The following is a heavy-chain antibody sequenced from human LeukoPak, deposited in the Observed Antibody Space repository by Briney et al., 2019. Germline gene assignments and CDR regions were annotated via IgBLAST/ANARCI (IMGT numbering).Heavy chain of an antibody. J-gene: IGHJ5*02. CDR1: GFTFNNYA. CDR3: AKVGVGGTSGLNRWFDP. CDR2: ITGASGTT. V-gene: IGHV3-23*01. Sequence: GGSLRLSCVASGFTFNNYAMTWVRQAPGKGLEWVSTITGASGTTLYADAVKGRFNTSRDNSKNTLYSQMNSLTSEDTAVYYCAKVGVGGTSGLNRWFDPWGQGTLVTVSS. D-gene: IGHD2-15*01.